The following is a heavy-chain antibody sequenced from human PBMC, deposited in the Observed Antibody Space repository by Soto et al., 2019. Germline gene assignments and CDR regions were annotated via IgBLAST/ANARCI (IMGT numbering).Heavy chain of an antibody. Sequence: PSVKVSCKASGGTFSSYAISWVRQAPGQGLEWMGGIIPIFGTANYAQKFQGRVTITADESTSTAYMELSSLRSEDTAVYYCARAHEMYYDFWSGYRGPQYYYYGMDVWGQGTTVTVSS. D-gene: IGHD3-3*01. CDR1: GGTFSSYA. CDR2: IIPIFGTA. J-gene: IGHJ6*02. CDR3: ARAHEMYYDFWSGYRGPQYYYYGMDV. V-gene: IGHV1-69*13.